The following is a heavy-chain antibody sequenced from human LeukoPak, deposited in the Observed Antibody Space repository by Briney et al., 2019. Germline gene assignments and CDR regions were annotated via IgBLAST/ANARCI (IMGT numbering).Heavy chain of an antibody. CDR3: ARERDARNGCGWSDSVY. Sequence: PGGSLRLSCVASGFTFGRYSMSWVRQAPGKGLEWVSYISSSSSSIFYADSVKGRFTVSRDNVKNSLYLQMDSLRDEDTAVYYGARERDARNGCGWSDSVYWGQGTLVTVSS. J-gene: IGHJ4*02. V-gene: IGHV3-48*02. D-gene: IGHD6-19*01. CDR1: GFTFGRYS. CDR2: ISSSSSSI.